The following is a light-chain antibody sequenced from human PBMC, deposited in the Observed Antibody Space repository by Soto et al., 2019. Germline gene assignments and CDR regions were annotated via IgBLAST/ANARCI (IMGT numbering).Light chain of an antibody. Sequence: DIPMTQSPSTLSASVGDRVTITCRASQSISSWLAWYQQKPGKAPKLLIYKASSLESGVPSRFSGSGSGTEFTLTISSLQPDDFATYYCQQYNSYLYTFGQGTKVEIK. J-gene: IGKJ2*01. V-gene: IGKV1-5*03. CDR1: QSISSW. CDR2: KAS. CDR3: QQYNSYLYT.